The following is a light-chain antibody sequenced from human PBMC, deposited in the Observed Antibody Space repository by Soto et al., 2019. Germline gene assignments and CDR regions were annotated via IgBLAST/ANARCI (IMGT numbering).Light chain of an antibody. CDR3: QHRSNG. Sequence: ETVLTQSPDTLSLSPGERVTLSCRASQSVGSYLVWYQQKPGQAPRLLIYGASNRATGIPARFSGSGSGTDFTLTISSLGPEDFAVYYCQHRSNGFGQGTKLEIK. V-gene: IGKV3-11*01. J-gene: IGKJ2*01. CDR2: GAS. CDR1: QSVGSY.